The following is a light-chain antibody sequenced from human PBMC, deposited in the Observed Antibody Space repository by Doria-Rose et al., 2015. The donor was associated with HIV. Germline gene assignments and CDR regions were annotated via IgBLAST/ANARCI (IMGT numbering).Light chain of an antibody. Sequence: DIQVTQSPESLGMSLGERATRNCKSNQSLLYTSKNYLAWYQQKPGQPPKLLIYWASTRQSGVPARFSGSGSVTDFTLTISSLEAEDVAVYDCQQYYDTPSFGPGTTVDIK. V-gene: IGKV4-1*01. CDR3: QQYYDTPS. CDR1: QSLLYTSKNY. CDR2: WAS. J-gene: IGKJ3*01.